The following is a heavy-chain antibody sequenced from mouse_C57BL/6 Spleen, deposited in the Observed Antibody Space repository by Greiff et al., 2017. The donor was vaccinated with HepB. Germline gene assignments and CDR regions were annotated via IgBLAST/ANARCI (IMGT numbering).Heavy chain of an antibody. J-gene: IGHJ2*01. CDR1: GYSFTGYF. CDR2: INPYNGDT. Sequence: EVQLQQPGPELVKPGDSVKISCKASGYSFTGYFMNWVMQSHGKSLEWIGRINPYNGDTFYNQKFKGKATLTVDKSSSTAHMELRSLTSEDSAVYYCARRGLRPGNFDYWGQGTTLTVSS. CDR3: ARRGLRPGNFDY. D-gene: IGHD1-2*01. V-gene: IGHV1-20*01.